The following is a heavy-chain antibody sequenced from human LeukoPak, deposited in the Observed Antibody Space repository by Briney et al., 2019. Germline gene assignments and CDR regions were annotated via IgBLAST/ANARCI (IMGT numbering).Heavy chain of an antibody. Sequence: ASVKVSCKASGYTFTSYGISWVRQAPGQGLEWMGWISAYNGNTNYAQKLQGRVTMTTDTSTSTAYMELRSLRSDDTAVYYCARVQLERRGGFPTSVDYWGQGTLVTVSS. CDR2: ISAYNGNT. D-gene: IGHD1-1*01. V-gene: IGHV1-18*01. CDR3: ARVQLERRGGFPTSVDY. J-gene: IGHJ4*02. CDR1: GYTFTSYG.